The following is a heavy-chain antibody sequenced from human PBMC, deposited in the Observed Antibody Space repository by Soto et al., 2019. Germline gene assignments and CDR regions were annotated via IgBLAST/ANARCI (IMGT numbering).Heavy chain of an antibody. V-gene: IGHV3-11*06. J-gene: IGHJ4*02. CDR1: GFPFRDYY. CDR2: ISGSSDYT. CDR3: ARVLGSSSSNYFRS. D-gene: IGHD4-4*01. Sequence: NPGGSLRLSCAGSGFPFRDYYMSWIRQAPGKGLEWLSYISGSSDYTNSADSVKGRFTISRDNAKNSLFLQMNNLTADDTAMYYWARVLGSSSSNYFRSGGWGTRVTFSS.